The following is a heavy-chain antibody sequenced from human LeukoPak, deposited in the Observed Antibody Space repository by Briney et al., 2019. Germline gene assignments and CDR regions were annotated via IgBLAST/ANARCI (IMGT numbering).Heavy chain of an antibody. CDR3: ARPAGYSNSDNLDY. V-gene: IGHV3-30*02. D-gene: IGHD4-11*01. Sequence: GGSLRLSCAVSGFTFSSYGMHWVRQAPGKGLEWVAFIRYDGSNKYYADSVKGRFTISRDNSKNTLYLQMNSLRAEDTAVYYCARPAGYSNSDNLDYWGQGTLVTVSS. CDR2: IRYDGSNK. CDR1: GFTFSSYG. J-gene: IGHJ4*02.